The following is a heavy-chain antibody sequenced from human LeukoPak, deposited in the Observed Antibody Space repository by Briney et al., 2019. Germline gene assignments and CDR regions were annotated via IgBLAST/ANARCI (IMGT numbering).Heavy chain of an antibody. D-gene: IGHD3-22*01. V-gene: IGHV1-69*01. CDR2: IIPIFGTA. CDR1: GGTFSSYA. Sequence: SVKVSCKASGGTFSSYAISWVRQAPGQGLEWMGGIIPIFGTADYAQKFQGRVTTTADESTSTAYMELSSLRSEDTAVYYCARAFTLTYYYDSSGYAFDIWGQGTMVTVSS. J-gene: IGHJ3*02. CDR3: ARAFTLTYYYDSSGYAFDI.